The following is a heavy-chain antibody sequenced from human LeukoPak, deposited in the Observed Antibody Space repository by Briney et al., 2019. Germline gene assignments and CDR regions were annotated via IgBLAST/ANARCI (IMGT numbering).Heavy chain of an antibody. CDR3: SRARPDFGSFYTVSDY. Sequence: GASVKVSCKASVYTFTSHDINWVRQATGQGLEWMGWMNPDNGNTGYAQKFQGRVTMSRDTSISTAYMELTSLRSDDTAVYYCSRARPDFGSFYTVSDYWGQGTLLTVFS. D-gene: IGHD1-26*01. CDR2: MNPDNGNT. CDR1: VYTFTSHD. J-gene: IGHJ4*02. V-gene: IGHV1-8*01.